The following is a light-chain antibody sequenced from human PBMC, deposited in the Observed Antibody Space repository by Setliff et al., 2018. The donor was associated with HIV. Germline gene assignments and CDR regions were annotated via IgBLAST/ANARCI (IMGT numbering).Light chain of an antibody. CDR1: TSDIGHYNR. J-gene: IGLJ1*01. V-gene: IGLV2-18*02. CDR2: DVS. CDR3: SSYTSSSTLV. Sequence: QSALTQPPYVSGAPGQSVTISCTGSTSDIGHYNRVSWYQQPPGAAPKLIMYDVSNRPSGVSNRFSGSKSGNTASLTISGLQAEDEADYYCSSYTSSSTLVFGTGTRSPS.